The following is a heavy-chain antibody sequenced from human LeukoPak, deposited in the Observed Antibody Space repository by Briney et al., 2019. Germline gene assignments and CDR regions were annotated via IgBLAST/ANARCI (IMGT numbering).Heavy chain of an antibody. V-gene: IGHV3-23*01. CDR1: GFTFSSYA. CDR2: ISGSGGST. D-gene: IGHD3-10*01. CDR3: AKSGWGSGSWGGYGMDV. Sequence: PGGSLRLSCAASGFTFSSYAMSWVRQAPGKGLEWVSAISGSGGSTYYADSVKGRFTISRDDSKNTLYLQMNSLRAEDTAVYYCAKSGWGSGSWGGYGMDVWGQGTTVTVSS. J-gene: IGHJ6*02.